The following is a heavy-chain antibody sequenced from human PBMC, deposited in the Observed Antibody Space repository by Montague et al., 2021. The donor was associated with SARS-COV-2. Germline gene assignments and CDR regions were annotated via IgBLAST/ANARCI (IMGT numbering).Heavy chain of an antibody. CDR1: GFTFNSYS. J-gene: IGHJ4*02. Sequence: SLRRSCAASGFTFNSYSMNWVRQAPGKGLEWVSSISSSSSYIYYADSVKGRFTISRDNAKNSLYLQMNSLTAEDTAVYYCAREYLYSDYWGYWGQGTLVTVSS. CDR2: ISSSSSYI. CDR3: AREYLYSDYWGY. D-gene: IGHD4-11*01. V-gene: IGHV3-21*01.